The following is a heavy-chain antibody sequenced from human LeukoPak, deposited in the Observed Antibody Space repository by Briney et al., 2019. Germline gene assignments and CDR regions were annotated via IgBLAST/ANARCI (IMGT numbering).Heavy chain of an antibody. CDR2: ISGSGHNT. CDR3: AKDLFTVTTGFHWYFDL. J-gene: IGHJ2*01. D-gene: IGHD4-17*01. V-gene: IGHV3-23*01. Sequence: PGGSLRLSCAASGFTFDNYAMSWIRQAPGKGLEWVSVISGSGHNTKYADAVKGRFTISRDNSKNTLYLQMNSLRAEDTAVYYCAKDLFTVTTGFHWYFDLWGRGTLVTVSS. CDR1: GFTFDNYA.